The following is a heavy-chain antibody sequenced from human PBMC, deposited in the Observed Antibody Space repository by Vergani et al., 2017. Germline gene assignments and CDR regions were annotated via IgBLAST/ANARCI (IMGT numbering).Heavy chain of an antibody. J-gene: IGHJ4*02. CDR3: ARYSSSWHSLRY. Sequence: QVRLEESGPGLVKPSETLSLTCAVYGGSFSGYYWSWIRQPPGKGLEWIGEINHSGSTNYNPSLKSRVTISVDTSKNQFSLKLSSVTAADTAVYYCARYSSSWHSLRYWGQGTLVTVSS. D-gene: IGHD6-13*01. V-gene: IGHV4-34*10. CDR1: GGSFSGYY. CDR2: INHSGST.